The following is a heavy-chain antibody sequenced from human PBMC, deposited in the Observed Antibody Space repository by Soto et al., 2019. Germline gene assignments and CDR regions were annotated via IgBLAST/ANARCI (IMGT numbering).Heavy chain of an antibody. D-gene: IGHD2-2*01. Sequence: SETLSLTCTVSGGSISSSDFYWGWLRQTPGKGLEFIGSMYYSGTTYYNPSLKSRVTISVDTSKNQVVLTMTNMDPVDTATYYCAHRPKGCSSTSCHNWFDPWGREPWSPSPQ. CDR1: GGSISSSDFY. CDR2: MYYSGTT. V-gene: IGHV4-39*06. CDR3: AHRPKGCSSTSCHNWFDP. J-gene: IGHJ5*02.